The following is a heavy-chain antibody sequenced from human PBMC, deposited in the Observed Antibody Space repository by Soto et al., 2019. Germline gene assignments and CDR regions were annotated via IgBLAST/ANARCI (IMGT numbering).Heavy chain of an antibody. V-gene: IGHV1-8*01. CDR2: MNPNSGNT. CDR1: GYTFTSYD. CDR3: ERGRRFYNWFHP. J-gene: IGHJ5*02. Sequence: QVQLVQSGAEVKKPGASVKVSCKASGYTFTSYDINCVRQATGQGLEWMEWMNPNSGNTGYAQKVQGRVTMTRNTSVSNAYMELSSLRSEYPAVYYCERGRRFYNWFHPWGQGTLGTVSS.